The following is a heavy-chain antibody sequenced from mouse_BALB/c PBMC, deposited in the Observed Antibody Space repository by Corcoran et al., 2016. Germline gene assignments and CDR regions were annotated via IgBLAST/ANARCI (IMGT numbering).Heavy chain of an antibody. Sequence: QIQLVKSGPELKKTGETATNSCKASGYTFTNNGMNWVRQDPGKGLKWMGWINNYTGEPTYADDFKGRFAFSLEASASTAYLQINNLKNEDTATYFCAREPYAMDYWGQGTSVTVSS. CDR3: AREPYAMDY. V-gene: IGHV9-3-1*01. J-gene: IGHJ4*01. CDR2: INNYTGEP. CDR1: GYTFTNNG.